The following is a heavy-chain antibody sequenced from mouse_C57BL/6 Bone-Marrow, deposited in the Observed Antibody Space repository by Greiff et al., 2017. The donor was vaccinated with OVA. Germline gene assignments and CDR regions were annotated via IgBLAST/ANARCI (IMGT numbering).Heavy chain of an antibody. CDR3: ADGSSYWYFDV. D-gene: IGHD1-1*01. V-gene: IGHV1-26*01. CDR1: GYTFTDYY. CDR2: INPNNGGT. J-gene: IGHJ1*03. Sequence: EVQLQQSGPELVKPGASVKISCKASGYTFTDYYMNWVKQSHGKSLEWIGDINPNNGGTSYNQKFKGKATLTVDKSSSTAYMDLRSLTSEDSAVYYCADGSSYWYFDVWGTGTTVTVSS.